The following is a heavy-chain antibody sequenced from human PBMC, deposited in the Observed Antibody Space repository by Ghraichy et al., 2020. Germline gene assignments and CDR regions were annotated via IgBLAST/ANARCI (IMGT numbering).Heavy chain of an antibody. V-gene: IGHV4-59*01. CDR2: IYYSGNT. D-gene: IGHD1-26*01. Sequence: SETLSLTCTVSGGSISSYYWSWIRQPPGKGLEWIGYIYYSGNTNYNPSLKSRVTISVDTSKNQFSLKPSSVTAADTAVYYCARALVGARGNNYYGMDVWGQGTTVTVSS. CDR3: ARALVGARGNNYYGMDV. CDR1: GGSISSYY. J-gene: IGHJ6*02.